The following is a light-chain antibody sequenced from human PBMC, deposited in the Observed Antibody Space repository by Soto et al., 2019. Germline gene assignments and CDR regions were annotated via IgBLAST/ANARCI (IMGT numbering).Light chain of an antibody. CDR2: YDS. J-gene: IGLJ2*01. CDR1: NIGSKS. Sequence: SYELTQPPSVSVAPGKTARTTCGGNNIGSKSVHWYQQKPGQAPVLVIYYDSDRPSGIPERFSGSNSGNTATLTISRVEAGDEADYYCQVWDSSSDHSVFGGGTKVTVL. V-gene: IGLV3-21*04. CDR3: QVWDSSSDHSV.